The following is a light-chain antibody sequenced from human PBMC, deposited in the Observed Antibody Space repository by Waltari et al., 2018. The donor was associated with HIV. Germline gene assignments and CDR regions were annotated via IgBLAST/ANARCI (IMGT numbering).Light chain of an antibody. CDR2: DVS. J-gene: IGLJ3*02. Sequence: QSALTQPASVSGSPGQSITISCTGTSSDVGGYNYVSWYQRHPGIAPKLIIYDVSNRPSWGTNHFAGSKSGNRASLTISGLQAEDEADYYCSSYTSSGTRVFGGGTTVTVL. CDR3: SSYTSSGTRV. CDR1: SSDVGGYNY. V-gene: IGLV2-14*03.